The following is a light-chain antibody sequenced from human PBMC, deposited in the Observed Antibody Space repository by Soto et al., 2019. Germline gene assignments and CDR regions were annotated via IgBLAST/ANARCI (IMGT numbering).Light chain of an antibody. CDR1: STDVGGYNS. CDR2: EVS. J-gene: IGLJ2*01. V-gene: IGLV2-8*01. Sequence: QSALTQPPSASGSPGQSVTISCTGTSTDVGGYNSVSWYQQHPGKVPVLIIYEVSKRPSGVPDRFSGSKSVNTASLTVAGLQAEDEADYYCSSDAGSNNLVFGGGTKLTVL. CDR3: SSDAGSNNLV.